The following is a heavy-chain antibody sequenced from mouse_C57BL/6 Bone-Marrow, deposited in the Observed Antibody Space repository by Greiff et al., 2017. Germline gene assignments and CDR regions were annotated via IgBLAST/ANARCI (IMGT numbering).Heavy chain of an antibody. CDR1: GYTFTDYN. J-gene: IGHJ3*01. D-gene: IGHD1-1*01. CDR2: INPNNGGT. V-gene: IGHV1-18*01. CDR3: ARYYYASSYGWFAY. Sequence: SGPELVKPGASVKIPCKASGYTFTDYNMDWVKQSHGKSLEWIGDINPNNGGTIYNQKFKGKATLTVDKSSSTAYMELRSLTSEDTAVYYCARYYYASSYGWFAYWGQGTLVTVSA.